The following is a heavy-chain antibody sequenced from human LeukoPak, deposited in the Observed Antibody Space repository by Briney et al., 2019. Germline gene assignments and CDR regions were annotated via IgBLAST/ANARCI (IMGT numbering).Heavy chain of an antibody. CDR2: ISSNGGST. J-gene: IGHJ3*02. CDR3: AGGRSDYGGNPDAFDI. D-gene: IGHD4-23*01. Sequence: PGGSLRLSCAASGFTFSSYAMHWVRQAPGKGLEYVSAISSNGGSTYYANSVKGRFTISRDNSKNTLYLQMGSLRAEDMAVYYCAGGRSDYGGNPDAFDIWGQGTMVTVSS. V-gene: IGHV3-64*01. CDR1: GFTFSSYA.